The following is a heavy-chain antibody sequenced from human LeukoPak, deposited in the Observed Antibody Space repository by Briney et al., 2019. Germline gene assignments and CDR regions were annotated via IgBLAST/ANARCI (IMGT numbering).Heavy chain of an antibody. D-gene: IGHD6-13*01. J-gene: IGHJ6*03. CDR2: IIPIFGTA. CDR3: ARGFIAAAGTGYYYYMDV. Sequence: SVKVSCKASGGTFSSYAISWVRQAAGQGLEWMGGIIPIFGTANYAQKFQGRVTITTDESTSTAYMELSSLRSEDTAVYYCARGFIAAAGTGYYYYMDVWGKGTTVTVSS. V-gene: IGHV1-69*05. CDR1: GGTFSSYA.